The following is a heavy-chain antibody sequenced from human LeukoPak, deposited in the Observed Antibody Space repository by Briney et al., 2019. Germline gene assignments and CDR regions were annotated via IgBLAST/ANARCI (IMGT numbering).Heavy chain of an antibody. CDR1: GFTFDDYA. CDR3: AKGLYSSGWLSPDY. V-gene: IGHV3-9*01. D-gene: IGHD6-19*01. J-gene: IGHJ4*02. CDR2: ISWNSGSI. Sequence: GGSLRLSCAASGFTFDDYAMHGVRQAPGKGLEWVSGISWNSGSIAYADSVKGRFTISRDNAKKSLYLQMNSLRAEDTALYYCAKGLYSSGWLSPDYWGQGTLVTVSS.